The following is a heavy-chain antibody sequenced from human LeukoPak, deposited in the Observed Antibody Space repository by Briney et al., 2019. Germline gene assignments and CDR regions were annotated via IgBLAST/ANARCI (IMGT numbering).Heavy chain of an antibody. V-gene: IGHV4-59*01. J-gene: IGHJ4*02. CDR1: GGSLSSYY. Sequence: SETLSLTCTVSGGSLSSYYCSWIRQPPGKGLEWIGYIYYSGSTNYNPSLKSRVTISVDTSKNQFSLKLSSVTAADTAVYYCARGLYWSGGSCFYDYWGQGTLVTVSS. CDR3: ARGLYWSGGSCFYDY. CDR2: IYYSGST. D-gene: IGHD2-15*01.